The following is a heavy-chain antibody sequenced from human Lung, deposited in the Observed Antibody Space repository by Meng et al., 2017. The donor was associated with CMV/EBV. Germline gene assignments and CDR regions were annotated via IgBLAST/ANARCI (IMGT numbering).Heavy chain of an antibody. CDR3: ASFPPPGKQWLVTDY. J-gene: IGHJ4*02. V-gene: IGHV4-4*02. CDR2: IYHSGST. CDR1: GGSVSSSNW. D-gene: IGHD6-19*01. Sequence: VQWSGWGPGVVEPSGPRSPTCACFGGSVSSSNWWGWVRQPPGQGLEWIGEIYHSGSTNYNPSLKSRVTISVDKSKNQFSLKLSSVTAADTAVYYCASFPPPGKQWLVTDYWGQGTLVTVSS.